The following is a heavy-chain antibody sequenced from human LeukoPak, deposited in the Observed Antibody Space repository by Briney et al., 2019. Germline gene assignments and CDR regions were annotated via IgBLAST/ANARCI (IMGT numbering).Heavy chain of an antibody. CDR3: AKGAHYDILTGSLDY. CDR2: ISWNSGSI. Sequence: LAGGSLRLSCAASGFTFDDYAMHWVRQAPGKGLEWVSGISWNSGSIGYADSVKGRFTISRDNAKNSLYLQMNSLRAEDMALYYCAKGAHYDILTGSLDYWGQGTLVTVSS. V-gene: IGHV3-9*03. J-gene: IGHJ4*02. CDR1: GFTFDDYA. D-gene: IGHD3-9*01.